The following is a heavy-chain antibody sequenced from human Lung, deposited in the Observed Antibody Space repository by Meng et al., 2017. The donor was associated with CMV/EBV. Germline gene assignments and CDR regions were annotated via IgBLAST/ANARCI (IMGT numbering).Heavy chain of an antibody. D-gene: IGHD2-2*01. CDR3: ARGGKDIVVVPAPIDY. CDR2: INHSGST. CDR1: GGSFSGYY. V-gene: IGHV4-34*01. J-gene: IGHJ4*02. Sequence: SQTLSLTXAVYGGSFSGYYWSWIRQPPGKGLEWIGEINHSGSTNYNPSLKSRVTISVDTSKNQFSLKLSSVTAADTAVYYCARGGKDIVVVPAPIDYWGQGXLVTV.